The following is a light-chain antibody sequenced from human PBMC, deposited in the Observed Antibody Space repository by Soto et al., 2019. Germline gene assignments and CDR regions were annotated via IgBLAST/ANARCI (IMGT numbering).Light chain of an antibody. CDR1: QTVSTF. J-gene: IGKJ1*01. CDR3: QQHSHWPPWT. V-gene: IGKV3-11*01. CDR2: GAS. Sequence: EVVLTQSPATLSLSPGERATLSCRASQTVSTFLDWYQQKPGQAPRLLIYGASNSATGIPARFSGSGSGTDFTLTISSLEAEDFAVYYCQQHSHWPPWTVGQGTRVEIQ.